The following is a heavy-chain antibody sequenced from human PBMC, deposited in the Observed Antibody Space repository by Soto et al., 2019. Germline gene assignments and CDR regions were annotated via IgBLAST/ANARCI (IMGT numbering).Heavy chain of an antibody. J-gene: IGHJ4*02. Sequence: QLQLRESGSRLVKPSQTLSLTCAVSGGSLTSGTYSWNWIRQPPGKGLEWIGYILPSGTTYYNPSLKSRVSIPIDVSKNQFSLNLRSLTAADTAVYYCARGREFDSWGQGTLVTVSS. CDR1: GGSLTSGTYS. V-gene: IGHV4-30-2*01. CDR3: ARGREFDS. CDR2: ILPSGTT.